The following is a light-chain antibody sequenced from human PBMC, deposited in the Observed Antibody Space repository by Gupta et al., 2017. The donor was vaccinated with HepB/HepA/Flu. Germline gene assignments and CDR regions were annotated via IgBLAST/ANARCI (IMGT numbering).Light chain of an antibody. CDR1: QNIDTF. Sequence: EGVLTRSPATLSLSPGEGATLSCRASQNIDTFLAWYQQKPGQSPRLLIHDASHRAAGIPDRFGGSGSGTDFTLNLFGLEPEDFAVYYCPQRGRWPMTFGQGTKVAIK. V-gene: IGKV3-11*01. CDR2: DAS. J-gene: IGKJ1*01. CDR3: PQRGRWPMT.